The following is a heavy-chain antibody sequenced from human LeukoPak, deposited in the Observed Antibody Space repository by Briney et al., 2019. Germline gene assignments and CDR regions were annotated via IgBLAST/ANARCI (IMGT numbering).Heavy chain of an antibody. CDR2: LSAYNGNT. CDR3: ARGWYFAFDI. Sequence: ASVKVSCKASGYTFTNYAINWVRQAPGQGLEWMGWLSAYNGNTNYARKVQGRVTMTTDTSTSTAYMELRSLRSDDTAVYYCARGWYFAFDIWGQGTMVTVSS. D-gene: IGHD6-13*01. CDR1: GYTFTNYA. J-gene: IGHJ3*02. V-gene: IGHV1-18*01.